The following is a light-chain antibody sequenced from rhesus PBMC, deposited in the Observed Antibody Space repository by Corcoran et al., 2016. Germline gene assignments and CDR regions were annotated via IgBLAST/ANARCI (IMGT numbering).Light chain of an antibody. V-gene: IGKV3S9*01. CDR1: QSVSSY. CDR3: QQYNSWKLA. Sequence: EIVMTQSPATLSLSPGERATLSCRASQSVSSYVAWYQQKPEQAPRLLIYGASSRATGIPDRFSGSGSGTDFTLIISSLEPEDVGVYYCQQYNSWKLAFGRGTKVEIK. J-gene: IGKJ4*01. CDR2: GAS.